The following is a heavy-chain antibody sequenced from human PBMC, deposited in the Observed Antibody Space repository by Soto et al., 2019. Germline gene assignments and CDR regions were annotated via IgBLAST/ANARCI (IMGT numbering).Heavy chain of an antibody. J-gene: IGHJ4*02. CDR2: IVVGSGNT. D-gene: IGHD2-2*01. V-gene: IGHV1-58*01. CDR1: GFTFTSSA. CDR3: AAASDIVVVPAAIALDY. Sequence: QMPLVQSGPEVKKPGTSVKVSCKASGFTFTSSAVQWVRQARGQRLEWIGWIVVGSGNTNYAQKFQERVTITRDMSTSTAYMELSSLRSEDTAVYYCAAASDIVVVPAAIALDYWGQGTLVTVSS.